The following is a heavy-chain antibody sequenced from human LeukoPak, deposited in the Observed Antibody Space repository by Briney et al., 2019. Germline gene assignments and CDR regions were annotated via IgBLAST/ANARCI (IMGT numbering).Heavy chain of an antibody. V-gene: IGHV3-30*18. Sequence: GRSLRLSCAASGFTFSSYGMHWVRQAPGKGLEWVAVISYDGSNKYYVDSVKGRFTISRDNSKNTLYLQMNSLRAEDTAVYYCAKDNLVVGATTAFFSFDYWGQGTLVTVSS. CDR3: AKDNLVVGATTAFFSFDY. CDR1: GFTFSSYG. D-gene: IGHD1-26*01. CDR2: ISYDGSNK. J-gene: IGHJ4*02.